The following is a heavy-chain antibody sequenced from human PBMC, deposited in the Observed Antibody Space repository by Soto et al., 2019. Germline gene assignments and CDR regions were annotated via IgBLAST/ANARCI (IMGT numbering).Heavy chain of an antibody. D-gene: IGHD1-1*01. V-gene: IGHV1-18*01. CDR2: ISAHNGNT. J-gene: IGHJ4*02. CDR3: ARGRYGDY. CDR1: GYTFTSYG. Sequence: QVHLVQSGAEVKKPGASVKVSCKASGYTFTSYGITWVRQAPGQGLEWMGWISAHNGNTDYAQKLQGRVRVTRDTSTSTAYMALMSLISDDTAVYYCARGRYGDYWGQGALVTVSS.